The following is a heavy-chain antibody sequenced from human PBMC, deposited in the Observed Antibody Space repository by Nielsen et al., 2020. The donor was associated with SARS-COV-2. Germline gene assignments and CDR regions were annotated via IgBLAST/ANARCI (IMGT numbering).Heavy chain of an antibody. CDR3: ASSDSILPADY. Sequence: SLKISCAASGFTFNEYAMYWVRQAPGKGLEWVSGISRDSGSIDYVDSVKGRFTISRDNAKNSLYLQMNSLRDEDTAVYYCASSDSILPADYWGQGTPVTVSS. D-gene: IGHD6-25*01. CDR2: ISRDSGSI. V-gene: IGHV3-9*01. J-gene: IGHJ4*02. CDR1: GFTFNEYA.